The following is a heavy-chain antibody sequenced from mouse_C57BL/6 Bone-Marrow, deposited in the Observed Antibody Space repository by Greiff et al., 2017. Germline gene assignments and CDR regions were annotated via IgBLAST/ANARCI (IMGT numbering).Heavy chain of an antibody. CDR1: GFNIKNTY. J-gene: IGHJ1*03. D-gene: IGHD2-1*01. CDR2: IDPANGNT. V-gene: IGHV14-3*01. CDR3: ARCPSYGNYVLHWYFDV. Sequence: VQLQQSVAELVRPGASVKLSCTASGFNIKNTYMHWVKQRPEQGLEWIGRIDPANGNTKYAPKFQGKATITAYTSSSTAYLQLSSLTSEDTAIYYCARCPSYGNYVLHWYFDVWGTGTTVTVSS.